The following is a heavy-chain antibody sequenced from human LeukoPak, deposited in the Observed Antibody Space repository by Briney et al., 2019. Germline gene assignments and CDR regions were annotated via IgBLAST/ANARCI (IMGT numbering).Heavy chain of an antibody. Sequence: SVKVSCKASGGTFSSYAISWVRQAPGQGLEWMGRIIPILGIANYAQKFQGRVTITADKSTSTAYMELSGLRSEDTAVYYCARDGDVDTATQYWGQGTLVTVSS. CDR3: ARDGDVDTATQY. D-gene: IGHD5-18*01. V-gene: IGHV1-69*04. J-gene: IGHJ4*02. CDR2: IIPILGIA. CDR1: GGTFSSYA.